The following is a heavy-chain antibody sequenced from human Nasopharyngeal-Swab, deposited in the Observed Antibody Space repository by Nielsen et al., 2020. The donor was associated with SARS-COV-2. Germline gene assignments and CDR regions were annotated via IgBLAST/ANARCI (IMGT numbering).Heavy chain of an antibody. CDR3: AREGWELLDV. D-gene: IGHD1-26*01. CDR1: GGSISSYY. Sequence: ESLKISCTVSGGSISSYYWSWIRQPPGKGLEWIGYIYYSGSTNYNPSLKSRVTISVDTSKNQSSLKLSSVTAADTAVYYCAREGWELLDVWGQGTTVTVSS. CDR2: IYYSGST. J-gene: IGHJ6*02. V-gene: IGHV4-59*13.